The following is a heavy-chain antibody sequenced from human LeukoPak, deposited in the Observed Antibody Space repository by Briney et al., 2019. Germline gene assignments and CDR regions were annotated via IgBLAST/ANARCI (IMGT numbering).Heavy chain of an antibody. D-gene: IGHD6-13*01. CDR3: ARSRYSTTWSSSWEFDY. Sequence: GGSLRLSCAASGFPFSSYAMHWVRQAPGKGLEWVAVISYDGSNNYYADSVKGRFTISRDNSKNTLYLQMNSLRPEDTAVYYCARSRYSTTWSSSWEFDYWGQGTLVTVSS. CDR1: GFPFSSYA. J-gene: IGHJ4*02. CDR2: ISYDGSNN. V-gene: IGHV3-30-3*01.